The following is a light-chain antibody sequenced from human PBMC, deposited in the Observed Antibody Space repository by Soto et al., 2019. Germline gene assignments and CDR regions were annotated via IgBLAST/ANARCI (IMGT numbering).Light chain of an antibody. CDR3: QQYGSPGT. CDR1: QSVSSSY. V-gene: IGKV3-20*01. CDR2: GAS. Sequence: EIVLTQSPGTLSLSPGERATLSCRASQSVSSSYLAWYQQKPGQAPRLLIYGASSRGTGIPDRFSGSGSGTDFTLTISRLEPEDFAVYYCQQYGSPGTFGQGTKLEIK. J-gene: IGKJ2*02.